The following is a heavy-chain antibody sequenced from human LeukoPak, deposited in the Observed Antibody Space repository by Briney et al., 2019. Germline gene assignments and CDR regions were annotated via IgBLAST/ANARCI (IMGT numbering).Heavy chain of an antibody. D-gene: IGHD6-19*01. Sequence: ASVKVSCKASGYTFTGYYMHWVRQAPGQGLEWMGWINPTSGDTNYAQKFQGRVTMTRDTSFSTAYMELSRLRSDDTAVYYCARGGYSSGWNYHGMDVWGQGTTVTVSS. J-gene: IGHJ6*02. CDR3: ARGGYSSGWNYHGMDV. CDR1: GYTFTGYY. CDR2: INPTSGDT. V-gene: IGHV1-2*02.